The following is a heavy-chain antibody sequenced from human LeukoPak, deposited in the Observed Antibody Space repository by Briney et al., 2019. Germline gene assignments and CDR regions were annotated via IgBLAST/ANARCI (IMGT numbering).Heavy chain of an antibody. CDR2: ISSSGSTI. Sequence: GGSLRLSCAASGFTFSSYEMNWVRQALGKGLEWVSYISSSGSTIYYADSVKGRFTISRDNAKNSLYLQMNSLRAEDTAVYYCARTMYSNYVFDYWGQGTLVTVSS. V-gene: IGHV3-48*03. CDR3: ARTMYSNYVFDY. D-gene: IGHD4-11*01. CDR1: GFTFSSYE. J-gene: IGHJ4*02.